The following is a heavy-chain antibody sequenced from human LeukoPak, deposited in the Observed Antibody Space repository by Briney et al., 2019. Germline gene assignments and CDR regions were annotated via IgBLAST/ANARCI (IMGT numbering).Heavy chain of an antibody. CDR1: GFTFSSYG. J-gene: IGHJ4*02. CDR2: VSSSGGTT. V-gene: IGHV3-23*01. D-gene: IGHD1-14*01. CDR3: AKETERKTDN. Sequence: GGSLRLSCAASGFTFSSYGMSWVRQAPGKGLEWVSAVSSSGGTTYYADSVKGRFTISRDNSKNTLSLQMNSLRAEDTAIYYCAKETERKTDNWGQGTLVTVSS.